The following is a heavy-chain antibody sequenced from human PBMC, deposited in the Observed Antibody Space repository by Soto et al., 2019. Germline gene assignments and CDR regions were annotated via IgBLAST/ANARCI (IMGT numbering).Heavy chain of an antibody. CDR3: VREDDGGDRDYYGLDV. Sequence: QVQLQESGPGLVRPSQTLSLTCTVSGGSISSDHYHWTWIRQTPGKGLEWIGYIHYSGSVYYNPSLQGRVTMSVDTSKKLCSLKLSSVTAADTAVYFCVREDDGGDRDYYGLDVWGQGTTVTVSS. D-gene: IGHD4-17*01. V-gene: IGHV4-30-4*01. CDR1: GGSISSDHYH. J-gene: IGHJ6*02. CDR2: IHYSGSV.